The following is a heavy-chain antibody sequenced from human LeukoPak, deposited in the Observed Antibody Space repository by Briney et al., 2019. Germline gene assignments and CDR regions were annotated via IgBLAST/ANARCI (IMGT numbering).Heavy chain of an antibody. J-gene: IGHJ6*03. CDR3: ARQRLGYCSGGSCRYYYYYYYMDV. V-gene: IGHV4-34*01. D-gene: IGHD2-15*01. CDR2: INHSGST. CDR1: GGSFSGYY. Sequence: PSDTLSLTCAVYGGSFSGYYWSWIRQPPGKGLEWIGEINHSGSTNYNPSLKSRVTISVDTSKNQFSLKLSSVTAADTAVYYCARQRLGYCSGGSCRYYYYYYYMDVWGKGTTVTVSS.